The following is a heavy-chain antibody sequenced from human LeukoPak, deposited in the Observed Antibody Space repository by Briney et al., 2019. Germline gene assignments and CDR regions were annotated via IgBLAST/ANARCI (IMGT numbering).Heavy chain of an antibody. Sequence: SETLSLTCAVYGGSFSGYHWSWIRQPPGKGLEWIGETNHSGSTNYNPSLKSRVTISVDTSKNQFSLKLSSVTAADTAVYYCARSRGTYYDFWSGYYYFDYWGQGTLVTVSS. V-gene: IGHV4-34*01. CDR1: GGSFSGYH. CDR2: TNHSGST. CDR3: ARSRGTYYDFWSGYYYFDY. D-gene: IGHD3-3*01. J-gene: IGHJ4*02.